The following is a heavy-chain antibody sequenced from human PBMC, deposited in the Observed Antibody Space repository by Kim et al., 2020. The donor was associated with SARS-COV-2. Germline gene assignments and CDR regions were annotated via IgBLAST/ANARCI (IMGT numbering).Heavy chain of an antibody. V-gene: IGHV4-31*03. CDR1: GGSISSGGYY. D-gene: IGHD5-18*01. J-gene: IGHJ2*01. Sequence: SETLSLTCTVSGGSISSGGYYWSWIRQHPGKGLEWIGYIYYSGSTYYNPSLKSRVTISVDTSKNQFSLKLSSVTAADTAVYYCAGARAMAVNWYFDLWGRGTLVTVSS. CDR2: IYYSGST. CDR3: AGARAMAVNWYFDL.